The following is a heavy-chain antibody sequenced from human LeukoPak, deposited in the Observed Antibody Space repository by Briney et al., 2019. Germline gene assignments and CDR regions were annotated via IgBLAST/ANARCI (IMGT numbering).Heavy chain of an antibody. CDR2: ISFNGRNT. D-gene: IGHD1-26*01. V-gene: IGHV3-23*01. J-gene: IGHJ3*01. Sequence: PGGSLRLSCAASGFNFGDSAMSWVRQTPRKGLEWVSLISFNGRNTYYGDSVKGRFTISRDNSKDTVYLQMNSLRAEDTAIFYCVRDIESSTWGPGTMVTVSS. CDR1: GFNFGDSA. CDR3: VRDIESST.